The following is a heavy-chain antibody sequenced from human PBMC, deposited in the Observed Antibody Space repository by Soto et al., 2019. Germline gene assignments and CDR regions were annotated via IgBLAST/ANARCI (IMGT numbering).Heavy chain of an antibody. Sequence: QVQLVQSGAEVKKPGASVKVSCKASGYTFSDHDINWVRQASGQGPEWLGWMNPNSGDTGYAQNFQGRVTMTRDTSKRTADMELSSLRSEDTAVYYCARVGGNWNDDYFDYWGQGALVTGSS. V-gene: IGHV1-8*01. D-gene: IGHD1-1*01. CDR3: ARVGGNWNDDYFDY. CDR1: GYTFSDHD. CDR2: MNPNSGDT. J-gene: IGHJ4*02.